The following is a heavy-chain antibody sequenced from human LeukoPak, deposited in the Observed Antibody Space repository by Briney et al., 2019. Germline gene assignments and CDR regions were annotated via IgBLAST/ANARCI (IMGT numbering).Heavy chain of an antibody. J-gene: IGHJ4*02. V-gene: IGHV4-59*08. Sequence: PSETLSLTCTVSGDSISSSYWSWIRQPPGKGLAWIGYIHSSGSTNYNPALKSRVTILVDTSKNQFSLKLTSVTAADTAVYYCARHTYSSSSPFDFWGQGTLVTVSS. CDR1: GDSISSSY. D-gene: IGHD6-6*01. CDR3: ARHTYSSSSPFDF. CDR2: IHSSGST.